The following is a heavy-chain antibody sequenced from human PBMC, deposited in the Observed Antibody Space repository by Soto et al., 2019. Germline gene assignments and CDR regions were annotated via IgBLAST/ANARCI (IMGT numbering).Heavy chain of an antibody. CDR3: ARDLYSSSFSSYYYYGMDV. V-gene: IGHV1-69*01. J-gene: IGHJ6*02. Sequence: QVQLVQSGAEVKKPGSSVKVSCKASGGTFSSSAISWVRQAPGQGLEWMGGIIPIFGTANYAQKFQGRVTITADESTSTAYMELSSLRSEDTAVYYCARDLYSSSFSSYYYYGMDVWGQGTTVTVSS. CDR2: IIPIFGTA. CDR1: GGTFSSSA. D-gene: IGHD6-6*01.